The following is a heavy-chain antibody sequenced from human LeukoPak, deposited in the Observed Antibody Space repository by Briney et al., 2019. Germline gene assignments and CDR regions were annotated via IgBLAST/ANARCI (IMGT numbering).Heavy chain of an antibody. CDR1: GGSISSGNYY. J-gene: IGHJ6*03. V-gene: IGHV4-61*09. CDR2: INTSGST. CDR3: ARVGGSSGFPGYYYYYNDV. D-gene: IGHD6-19*01. Sequence: PSQTLSLTCTVSGGSISSGNYYWSWIRQPAGKGLEWIGHINTSGSTNYNPSLKSRVTISVDTSKKQFSLKLSSVTAADTAVYYCARVGGSSGFPGYYYYYNDVWGKGTTVTVSS.